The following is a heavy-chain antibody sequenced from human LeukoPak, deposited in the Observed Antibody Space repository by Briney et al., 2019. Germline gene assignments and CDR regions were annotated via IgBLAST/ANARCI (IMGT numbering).Heavy chain of an antibody. CDR3: AKGRSYCSSTSCPIGY. CDR1: GFTFISYG. V-gene: IGHV3-30*02. Sequence: GGSLRLSCATSGFTFISYGMHWVPQAPGKGLEWVAFIRYDGSNKYYADSVKGRFTISRDNSKNTLYLQMNSLRAEDTAGYYCAKGRSYCSSTSCPIGYWGQGTLVTVSS. J-gene: IGHJ4*02. D-gene: IGHD2-2*01. CDR2: IRYDGSNK.